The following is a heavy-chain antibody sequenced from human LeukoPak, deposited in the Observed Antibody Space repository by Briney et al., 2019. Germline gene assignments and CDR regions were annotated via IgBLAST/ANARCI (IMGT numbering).Heavy chain of an antibody. D-gene: IGHD6-13*01. J-gene: IGHJ4*02. CDR3: ARLPGIAAVGVDY. V-gene: IGHV1-46*01. CDR2: INPTGGST. Sequence: SVKVSCKASGYTFPSYFMHWVRQAPGQGLEWMGIINPTGGSTTYAQKFQGRVTMTRDTSTSTVYMELSSLRSDDTAVYYCARLPGIAAVGVDYWGQGTLVTVSS. CDR1: GYTFPSYF.